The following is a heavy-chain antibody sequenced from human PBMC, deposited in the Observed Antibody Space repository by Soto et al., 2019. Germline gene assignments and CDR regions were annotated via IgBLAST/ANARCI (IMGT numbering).Heavy chain of an antibody. CDR3: VNLGYCSGGSCLTN. J-gene: IGHJ4*02. V-gene: IGHV3-64D*06. Sequence: PRLSCSASGFTFSSYAMHWVRQAPGKGLEYVSAISSNGGSTYYADSVKGRFTISRDNSKNTLYLQMSSLRAEDTAVYYCVNLGYCSGGSCLTNWGQGTLVTVSS. D-gene: IGHD2-15*01. CDR1: GFTFSSYA. CDR2: ISSNGGST.